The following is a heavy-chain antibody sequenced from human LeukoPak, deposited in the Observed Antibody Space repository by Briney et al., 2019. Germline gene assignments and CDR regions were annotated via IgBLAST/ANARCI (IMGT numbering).Heavy chain of an antibody. Sequence: GGSLRLSCAASGFTFSSYAMSWVRQAPGKGLEWVSSISGSGGNTYYADSVKGRFTISRDNSKSTPYLQMNSLRAEDTAVYYCAKQPNSGGSCYFFDYWGQGTLVTVSS. D-gene: IGHD2-15*01. J-gene: IGHJ4*02. CDR2: ISGSGGNT. CDR3: AKQPNSGGSCYFFDY. V-gene: IGHV3-23*01. CDR1: GFTFSSYA.